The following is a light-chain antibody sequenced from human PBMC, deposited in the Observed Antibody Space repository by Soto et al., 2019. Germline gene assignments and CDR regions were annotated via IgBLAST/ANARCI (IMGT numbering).Light chain of an antibody. CDR2: AAS. Sequence: DIQLTQSPSFLSASVGDRVTITCRVSQGISSYLAWYQQNPGKAPKLLIYAASTLQTGVPSRFSGSGSGTEFTLTISSLQPEDFATYYCQQLNSYPPYTFGQGTKLEIK. V-gene: IGKV1-9*01. CDR3: QQLNSYPPYT. J-gene: IGKJ2*01. CDR1: QGISSY.